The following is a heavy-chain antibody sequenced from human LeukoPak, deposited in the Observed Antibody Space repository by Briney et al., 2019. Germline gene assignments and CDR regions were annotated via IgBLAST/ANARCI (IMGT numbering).Heavy chain of an antibody. J-gene: IGHJ3*02. CDR2: IYHSGST. V-gene: IGHV4-4*02. CDR3: ARPGVSGYFDAFDI. CDR1: GGSISSSNW. D-gene: IGHD3-22*01. Sequence: SSGTLSLTCAVSGGSISSSNWWSWVRQPPGKGLEWIGEIYHSGSTNYNPSLKSRVTISVDKSKNQFSLKLSSVTAADTAVYYCARPGVSGYFDAFDIWGQGTMVTVSS.